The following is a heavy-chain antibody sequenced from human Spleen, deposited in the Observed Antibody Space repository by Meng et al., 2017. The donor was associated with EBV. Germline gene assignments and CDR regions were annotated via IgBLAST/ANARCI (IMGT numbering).Heavy chain of an antibody. CDR1: GGSFSGYY. V-gene: IGHV4-34*12. CDR2: VIHSGNT. Sequence: QCGAGLLKPSETLSLTCGFYGGSFSGYYWRRIRQPPGRGLEWIGDVIHSGNTSYSPSLKSRVTISVDTSKSQFSLKLRSMTAADTAVYYCATGWGKANYWGQGTLVTVSS. CDR3: ATGWGKANY. J-gene: IGHJ4*02. D-gene: IGHD3-16*01.